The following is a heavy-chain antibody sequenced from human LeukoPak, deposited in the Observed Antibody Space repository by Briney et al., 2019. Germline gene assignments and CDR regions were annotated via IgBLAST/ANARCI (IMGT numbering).Heavy chain of an antibody. D-gene: IGHD2-2*01. J-gene: IGHJ4*02. CDR1: GFTFSTYA. CDR2: ISGSGGST. CDR3: AKDWGRKFDCSGTSCLVSFFDY. Sequence: GGSLTLSCAASGFTFSTYAMSWVRQPPGKGLEWVSAISGSGGSTYYADSVKGRFTISRDNSKNTLYLQMNSLRAEDTAVYYCAKDWGRKFDCSGTSCLVSFFDYWGQGTLVTVSS. V-gene: IGHV3-23*01.